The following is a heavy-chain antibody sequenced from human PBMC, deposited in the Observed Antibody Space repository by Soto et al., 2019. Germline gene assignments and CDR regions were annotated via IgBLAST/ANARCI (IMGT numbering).Heavy chain of an antibody. Sequence: PSETLSLTCTVSGGSISSGGYYWSWIRQHPGTGLEWIGHISYSGSTYYNTSLKSRVTISVDTSRNQFSLKLSSVTAADTAVYYCARVYCGGDCKDSYYYYGMDVWGQGTTVTVSS. V-gene: IGHV4-31*03. CDR1: GGSISSGGYY. CDR2: ISYSGST. J-gene: IGHJ6*02. D-gene: IGHD2-21*02. CDR3: ARVYCGGDCKDSYYYYGMDV.